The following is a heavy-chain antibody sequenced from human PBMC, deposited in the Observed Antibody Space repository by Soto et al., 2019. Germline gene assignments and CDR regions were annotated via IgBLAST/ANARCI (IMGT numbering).Heavy chain of an antibody. CDR2: IYWDNDK. J-gene: IGHJ6*02. CDR1: GFSLSTGGVG. V-gene: IGHV2-5*02. Sequence: QITLKESGPTLVNPTQPLTLTCTFSGFSLSTGGVGVGWIRQPPGEALEWLALIYWDNDKRYSPSLKSRLTITKDASKDQALLTMTNTQPGDPATYSCAHRRCGGDCLRAYSPLDSDGKDVWGQGTTGTVSS. CDR3: AHRRCGGDCLRAYSPLDSDGKDV. D-gene: IGHD2-21*02.